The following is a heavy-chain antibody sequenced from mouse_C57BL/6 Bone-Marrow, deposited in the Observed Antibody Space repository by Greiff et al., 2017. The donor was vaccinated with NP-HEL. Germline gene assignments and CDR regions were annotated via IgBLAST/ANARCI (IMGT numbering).Heavy chain of an antibody. J-gene: IGHJ2*01. V-gene: IGHV14-4*01. CDR2: IDPENGDT. CDR3: TPHYYGSSSDY. D-gene: IGHD1-1*01. Sequence: EVKLVESGAELVRPGASVKLSCTASGFNIKDDYMHWVKQRPEQGLEWIGWIDPENGDTEYASKFQGKATITADTSSNTAYLQLSSLTSEDTAVYYCTPHYYGSSSDYWGQGTTLTVSS. CDR1: GFNIKDDY.